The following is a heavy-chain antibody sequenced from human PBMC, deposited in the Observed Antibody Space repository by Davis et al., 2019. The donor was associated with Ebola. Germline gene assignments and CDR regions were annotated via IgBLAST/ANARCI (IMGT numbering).Heavy chain of an antibody. Sequence: AASVKVSCKASGGTFSSYAISWVRQAPGQGLEWMGRIIPILGVRNYAQKFHDRVTITADKSTSTAYMELSSLRSEDTAVYYCARGVGATTGVDYWGQGTLVTVSS. V-gene: IGHV1-69*04. CDR3: ARGVGATTGVDY. D-gene: IGHD1-26*01. CDR1: GGTFSSYA. J-gene: IGHJ4*02. CDR2: IIPILGVR.